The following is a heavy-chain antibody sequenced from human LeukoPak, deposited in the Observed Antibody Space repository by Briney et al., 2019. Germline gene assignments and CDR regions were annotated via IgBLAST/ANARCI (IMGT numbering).Heavy chain of an antibody. CDR3: ARGGPGVTDR. CDR2: VYHSGST. CDR1: GYSISSGYY. V-gene: IGHV4-38-2*02. J-gene: IGHJ4*02. Sequence: TSETLSLTCTVSGYSISSGYYWGWIRQPPGKGLEWIGSVYHSGSTSYNPSLKSRVTLSVDTARNQFSLKLTSVTAADTAVYYCARGGPGVTDRWGQGTLVTVSS. D-gene: IGHD2-8*01.